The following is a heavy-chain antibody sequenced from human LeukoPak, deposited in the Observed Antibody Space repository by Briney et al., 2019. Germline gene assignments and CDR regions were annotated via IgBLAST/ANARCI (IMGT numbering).Heavy chain of an antibody. V-gene: IGHV3-30*18. CDR2: ISYDGSNK. D-gene: IGHD3-3*01. CDR1: GFTFRSYG. J-gene: IGHJ6*02. Sequence: GRSLRLSCAASGFTFRSYGMHGVRQAPGKGLEWVAVISYDGSNKYYADSVKGRFTISRDNSKNTLYLQMNSLRAEDTAVYYCAKTIFGVVIKAAYGMDVWGQGTTVTVSS. CDR3: AKTIFGVVIKAAYGMDV.